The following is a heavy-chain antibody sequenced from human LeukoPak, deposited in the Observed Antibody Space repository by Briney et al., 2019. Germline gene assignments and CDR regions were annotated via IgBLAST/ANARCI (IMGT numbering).Heavy chain of an antibody. CDR2: IYYSGST. J-gene: IGHJ3*02. D-gene: IGHD2-21*01. Sequence: PSETLSLTCTVSGGSISSGGYYWSWIRQHPGKGLEWIGYIYYSGSTYYNPSLKSRVTISVDTPKNQFSLKLSSVTAADTAVYYCARAYSPLGAFDIWGQGTMVTVSS. CDR3: ARAYSPLGAFDI. V-gene: IGHV4-31*03. CDR1: GGSISSGGYY.